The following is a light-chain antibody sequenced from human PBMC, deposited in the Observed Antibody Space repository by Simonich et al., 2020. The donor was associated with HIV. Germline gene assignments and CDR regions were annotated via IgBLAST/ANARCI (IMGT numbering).Light chain of an antibody. Sequence: EIVITPSPSTLSVSPGARVTLSCRASQSISSNLAWYQQKPGQAPRLLIYGASTRATGIPARFSGSGSGTDFTLTISSLEPEDFAVYYCQYSSTFGQGTEVEIK. J-gene: IGKJ1*01. CDR3: QYSST. CDR1: QSISSN. V-gene: IGKV3-15*01. CDR2: GAS.